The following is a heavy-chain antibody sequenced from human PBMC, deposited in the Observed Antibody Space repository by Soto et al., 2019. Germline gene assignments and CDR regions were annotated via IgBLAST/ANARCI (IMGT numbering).Heavy chain of an antibody. D-gene: IGHD2-2*01. CDR3: AKERGPWCSSTSCYAYYYYGMDV. V-gene: IGHV3-23*01. CDR1: GFTFSSYA. J-gene: IGHJ6*02. Sequence: GGSLRLSCAASGFTFSSYAMSWVRQAPGKGLEWVSAISGCGGSTYYADSVKGRFTISRDNSKNTLYLQMNSLRAEDTAVYYCAKERGPWCSSTSCYAYYYYGMDVWGQGTTVTVSS. CDR2: ISGCGGST.